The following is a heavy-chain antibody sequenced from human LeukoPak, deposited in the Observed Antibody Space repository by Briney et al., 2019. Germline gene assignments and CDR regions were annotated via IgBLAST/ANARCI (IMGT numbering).Heavy chain of an antibody. D-gene: IGHD3-10*01. CDR1: GYTFTSYG. V-gene: IGHV1-18*01. CDR3: ARDGSGSYFYYYYGMDV. J-gene: IGHJ6*02. CDR2: ISAYNGNT. Sequence: ASVKVSCKASGYTFTSYGIGWVRQAPGPGLEWMGWISAYNGNTNYAQKLQGRVTMTTDTSTSTAYMELRSLRSDDTAVYYCARDGSGSYFYYYYGMDVWGQGTTVTVSS.